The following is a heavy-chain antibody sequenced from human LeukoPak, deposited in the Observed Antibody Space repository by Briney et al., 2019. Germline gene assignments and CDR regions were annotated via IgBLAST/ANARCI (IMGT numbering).Heavy chain of an antibody. V-gene: IGHV3-11*01. CDR1: GITFSNYY. D-gene: IGHD3-22*01. CDR3: SRLPLDYYDSGDFYDYCAMDV. Sequence: SGGSLRLSCAASGITFSNYYMTWIRQAPGKGLEWVSYISSSGSNKYYADSVKGRFTISRDNAKNSLYLQMNSLRAEDTAVYYCSRLPLDYYDSGDFYDYCAMDVWGQGTTVTVSS. CDR2: ISSSGSNK. J-gene: IGHJ6*02.